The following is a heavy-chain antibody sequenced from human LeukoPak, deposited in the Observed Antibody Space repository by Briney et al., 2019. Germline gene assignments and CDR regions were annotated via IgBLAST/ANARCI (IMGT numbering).Heavy chain of an antibody. CDR1: GLTLSTDW. CDR2: INNDGSCT. Sequence: GGSLRLACGAYGLTLSTDWMHWVRHAPGKWLGWVSRINNDGSCTIYADSVKGRFTISRDNAKNTVYLQMNSLRVEDTAVYYCARGIVGTTMGRYWGKGTLVTVSS. J-gene: IGHJ4*02. V-gene: IGHV3-74*01. D-gene: IGHD1-26*01. CDR3: ARGIVGTTMGRY.